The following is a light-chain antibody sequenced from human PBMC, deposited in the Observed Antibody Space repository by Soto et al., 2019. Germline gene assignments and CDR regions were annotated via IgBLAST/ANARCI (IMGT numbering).Light chain of an antibody. Sequence: EIVMTQSPATLSVSPGERATLSCRASQSVSSNLAWYQQKPGQAPRLLIYGASTRATGVPARFSGSGSGTDFTLTISSLQSEDCAVYYCQQYNIWPRTFGQGTKVDIK. CDR3: QQYNIWPRT. CDR2: GAS. V-gene: IGKV3-15*01. J-gene: IGKJ1*01. CDR1: QSVSSN.